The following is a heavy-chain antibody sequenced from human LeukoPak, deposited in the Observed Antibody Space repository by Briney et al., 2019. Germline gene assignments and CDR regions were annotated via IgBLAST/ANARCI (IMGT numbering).Heavy chain of an antibody. D-gene: IGHD1-14*01. CDR2: IYYSGST. CDR1: GGSISFYY. CDR3: ARSEVFFDY. Sequence: SETLSLTCTVSGGSISFYYWSWIRQPPGKGLEWIGYIYYSGSTTYNPSLKSRVTISVDTSKNQFSLKLSSVTAADTAVYYCARSEVFFDYWGQGTLVTVSS. V-gene: IGHV4-59*08. J-gene: IGHJ4*02.